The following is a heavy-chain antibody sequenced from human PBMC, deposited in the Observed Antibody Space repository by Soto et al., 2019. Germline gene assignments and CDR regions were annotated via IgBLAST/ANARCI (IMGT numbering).Heavy chain of an antibody. J-gene: IGHJ6*02. V-gene: IGHV1-46*01. CDR3: AREYGGNYYGMDV. CDR2: INPNGGST. D-gene: IGHD2-15*01. Sequence: QVQLVQSGAEVMKPGASMKVSCKASGYTFTSYYMHWVRQAPGQGLEWTGIINPNGGSTTYAQKFQGRVTLTRDTSTSTVYMELSSLRSEDTAVYYCAREYGGNYYGMDVWGQGTTVTVSS. CDR1: GYTFTSYY.